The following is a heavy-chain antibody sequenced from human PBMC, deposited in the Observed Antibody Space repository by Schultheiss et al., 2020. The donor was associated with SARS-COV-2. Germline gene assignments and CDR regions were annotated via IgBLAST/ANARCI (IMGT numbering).Heavy chain of an antibody. CDR1: GFTFSSYG. V-gene: IGHV3-30*18. Sequence: GGSLRLSCAASGFTFSSYGMHWVRQAPGKGLEWVAVISYDGSNKYYADSVKGRFTISRDNSKNTLYLQMNSLRAEDTAVYYCAKDFTIFGVVITNYYYGMDVWGQGTTVTVSS. J-gene: IGHJ6*02. D-gene: IGHD3-3*01. CDR3: AKDFTIFGVVITNYYYGMDV. CDR2: ISYDGSNK.